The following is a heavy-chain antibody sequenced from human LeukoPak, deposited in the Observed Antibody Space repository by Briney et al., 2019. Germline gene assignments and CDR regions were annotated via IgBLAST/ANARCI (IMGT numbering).Heavy chain of an antibody. CDR1: GFTFSSYA. Sequence: TGGSLRLSCAASGFTFSSYAMSWVRQAPGKGLEWVPAISGSGGSTYYADSVKGRFTIPRDNSKNTLYLQMNSLRAEDTAVYYCAKVGKRYSSGWYDYWGQGTLVTVSS. J-gene: IGHJ4*02. CDR2: ISGSGGST. CDR3: AKVGKRYSSGWYDY. V-gene: IGHV3-23*01. D-gene: IGHD6-19*01.